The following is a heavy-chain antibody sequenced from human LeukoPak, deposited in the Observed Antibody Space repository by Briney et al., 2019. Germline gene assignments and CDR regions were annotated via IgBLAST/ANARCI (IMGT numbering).Heavy chain of an antibody. D-gene: IGHD6-13*01. Sequence: GGSLRLSCAASGFTFSSYGMHWVRQAPGKGLEWVAGIWYDGSNKYYADSVKGRFTISRDNSRNTLSLQMNSLTVEDTAVYYCAGESKWQQPSFQYWGQGTLVTVSS. V-gene: IGHV3-33*01. CDR1: GFTFSSYG. CDR2: IWYDGSNK. CDR3: AGESKWQQPSFQY. J-gene: IGHJ1*01.